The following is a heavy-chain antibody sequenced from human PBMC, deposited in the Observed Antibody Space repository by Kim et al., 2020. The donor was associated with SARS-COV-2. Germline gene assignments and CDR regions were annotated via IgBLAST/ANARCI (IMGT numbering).Heavy chain of an antibody. CDR2: IYPGDSDT. CDR3: ARHSLGYCSGGSCLLDAFDI. D-gene: IGHD2-15*01. CDR1: GYSFTSYW. J-gene: IGHJ3*02. V-gene: IGHV5-51*01. Sequence: GESLKISCKGSGYSFTSYWIGWVRQMPGKGLEWMGIIYPGDSDTRYSPSFQGQVTISADKSISTAYLQWSSLKASDTAMYYCARHSLGYCSGGSCLLDAFDIWGQGTMVTVSS.